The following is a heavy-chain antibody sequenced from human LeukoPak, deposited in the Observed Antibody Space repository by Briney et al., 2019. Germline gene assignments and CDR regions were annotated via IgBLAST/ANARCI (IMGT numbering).Heavy chain of an antibody. CDR3: ARVTTVTTSAFDI. J-gene: IGHJ3*02. CDR2: IYHSGST. D-gene: IGHD4-17*01. Sequence: PSETLSLTCTVSGYSISSGYYWGWIRQPPGKGLEWIGSIYHSGSTYYNPSLKSRVTISVDTSKNQFSLKLSSVTAADTAVYYCARVTTVTTSAFDIWGQGTMVTVSS. V-gene: IGHV4-38-2*02. CDR1: GYSISSGYY.